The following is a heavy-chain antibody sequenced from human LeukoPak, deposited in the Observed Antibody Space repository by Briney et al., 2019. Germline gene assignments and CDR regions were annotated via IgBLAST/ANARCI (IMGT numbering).Heavy chain of an antibody. V-gene: IGHV3-48*01. CDR3: ARDRDSSGWYRIDY. CDR1: GFSFSNAW. J-gene: IGHJ4*02. Sequence: GGSLRLSCATSGFSFSNAWMNRVRQAPGKGLEWVSYISSSSSTIYHADSVKGRFTISRDNAKNSLYLQMNSLRAEDTAVYYCARDRDSSGWYRIDYWGQGTLVTVSS. D-gene: IGHD6-19*01. CDR2: ISSSSSTI.